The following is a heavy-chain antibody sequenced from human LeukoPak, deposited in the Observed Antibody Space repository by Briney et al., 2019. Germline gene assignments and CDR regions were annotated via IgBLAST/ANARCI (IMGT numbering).Heavy chain of an antibody. J-gene: IGHJ4*02. D-gene: IGHD5-24*01. V-gene: IGHV3-33*01. CDR1: GFTFSSFG. CDR2: IWNDGSNN. CDR3: ASSMAYNCLDY. Sequence: GGSLRLSCAASGFTFSSFGMHWVRKAPGKGLEWVAVIWNDGSNNYCADSVKGRFTISRDNAKNTLYLQMNSLRPEDTAVYYCASSMAYNCLDYWGQGTLVTVSS.